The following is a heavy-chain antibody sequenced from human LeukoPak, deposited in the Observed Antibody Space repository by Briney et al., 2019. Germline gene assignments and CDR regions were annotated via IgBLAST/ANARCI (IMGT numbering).Heavy chain of an antibody. D-gene: IGHD5-12*01. CDR2: IFSGGST. CDR1: GFTVSSNY. Sequence: GGSLRLSCAASGFTVSSNYMSWVRQAPGKGLEWVSVIFSGGSTYYADSVKGRFTISRHNSKNTLYLQMNSLRAEDTAVYYCARELVDSGYDMGSVWGQGTTVTVSS. J-gene: IGHJ6*02. V-gene: IGHV3-53*04. CDR3: ARELVDSGYDMGSV.